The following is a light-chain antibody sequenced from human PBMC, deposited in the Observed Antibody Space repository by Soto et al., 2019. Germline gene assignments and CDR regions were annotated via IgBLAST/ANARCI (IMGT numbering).Light chain of an antibody. CDR1: QSISGF. Sequence: DIQMTQSPSSLSASVGDRVTITCRASQSISGFLHWYQQKPGKAPKVLIYAASSLQSGVPSRFSGSGSGTDFTLTISSLHPEDFATYYCQQSHSTPRAFGGGTKVEIK. CDR3: QQSHSTPRA. CDR2: AAS. J-gene: IGKJ4*01. V-gene: IGKV1-39*01.